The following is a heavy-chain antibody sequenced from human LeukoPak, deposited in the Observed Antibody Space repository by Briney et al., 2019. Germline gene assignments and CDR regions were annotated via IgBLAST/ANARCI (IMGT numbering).Heavy chain of an antibody. V-gene: IGHV3-23*01. CDR2: ICGSGDKT. D-gene: IGHD3-22*01. CDR1: GFTFSSYA. J-gene: IGHJ4*02. Sequence: TGGSLRLSCAASGFTFSSYAMTWVRQAPGKGLEWVSVICGSGDKTYYADSVKGRFTISRDNSQNTLYLQMSSLRAEDTAVYYCAKWIYYYDSSGYYWGQGTLVTVSS. CDR3: AKWIYYYDSSGYY.